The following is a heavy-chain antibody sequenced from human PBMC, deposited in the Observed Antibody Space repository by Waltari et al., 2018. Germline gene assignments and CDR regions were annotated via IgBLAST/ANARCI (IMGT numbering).Heavy chain of an antibody. V-gene: IGHV5-51*01. CDR2: IYPGDSDT. J-gene: IGHJ4*02. CDR3: ARGVRGSGPTNYFDY. Sequence: EVQLVQSGAEVKKHGESLKISCKGSGYTFTSYWIGWVRQMPGKGLEWMGIIYPGDSDTRYIPSCQGKVTISADKSISTAYLQWSSLKASDTAMYYCARGVRGSGPTNYFDYWGQGTLVTVSS. CDR1: GYTFTSYW. D-gene: IGHD6-19*01.